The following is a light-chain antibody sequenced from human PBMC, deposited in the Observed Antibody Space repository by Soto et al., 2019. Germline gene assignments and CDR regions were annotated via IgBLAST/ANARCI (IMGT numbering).Light chain of an antibody. Sequence: QSVLTQPPSVSGSPGQSVTISCTGTSTDFVSYNRVSWYQQPPGTAPKLMIYEVSKRPSGVPDRFSGSKSGNTASLTISGLQAADEADYSCSLYTSSNAYVFGTGPKVTVL. CDR1: STDFVSYNR. CDR2: EVS. J-gene: IGLJ1*01. V-gene: IGLV2-18*01. CDR3: SLYTSSNAYV.